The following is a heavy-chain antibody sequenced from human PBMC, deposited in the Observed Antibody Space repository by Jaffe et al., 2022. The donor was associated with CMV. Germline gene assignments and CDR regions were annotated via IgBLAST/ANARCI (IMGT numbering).Heavy chain of an antibody. Sequence: QVHLQQWGAGLLKPSETLSLSCAVYGGSFSGNYWSWIRQPPGKGLEWIGEINHSGSTEYNPSLKNRVTLSADTSKNQFSLKLNSVTAADTAVYYCARGITAPPSHYYGLDVWGQGTTVTVSS. D-gene: IGHD6-6*01. CDR1: GGSFSGNY. J-gene: IGHJ6*02. CDR2: INHSGST. CDR3: ARGITAPPSHYYGLDV. V-gene: IGHV4-34*01.